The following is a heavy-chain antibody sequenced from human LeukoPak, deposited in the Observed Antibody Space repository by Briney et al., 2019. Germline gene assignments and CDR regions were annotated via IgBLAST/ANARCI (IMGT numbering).Heavy chain of an antibody. CDR2: ISWNSGSI. J-gene: IGHJ6*02. Sequence: GRSLRLSCAASGFTFDDYAMHWVRQAPGKGLEWVSGISWNSGSIGYADSVKGRFTISRDNAKNSLYLQMNSLRAEDTALYYCAKDFGLDWLLRSHGMDVWGQGTTVTVSS. V-gene: IGHV3-9*01. CDR1: GFTFDDYA. CDR3: AKDFGLDWLLRSHGMDV. D-gene: IGHD3-9*01.